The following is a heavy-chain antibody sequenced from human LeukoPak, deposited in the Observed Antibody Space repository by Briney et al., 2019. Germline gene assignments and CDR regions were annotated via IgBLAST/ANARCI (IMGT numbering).Heavy chain of an antibody. CDR3: ARGYGSGSPDY. CDR1: GGSISSYY. V-gene: IGHV4-59*08. D-gene: IGHD3-10*01. CDR2: IYYSGST. J-gene: IGHJ4*02. Sequence: SETLSLTCTVSGGSISSYYWSWIRQPPGKGLEWIGYIYYSGSTNYNPSLKSRVTISVDTSKNQFSLKLSSVTAADTAVYYCARGYGSGSPDYWGQGTLVTVSS.